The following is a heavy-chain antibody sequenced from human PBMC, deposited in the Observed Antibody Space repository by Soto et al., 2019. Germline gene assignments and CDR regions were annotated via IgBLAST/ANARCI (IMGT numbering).Heavy chain of an antibody. CDR1: GYTFTSYA. CDR3: AVLETTPPSHYYYYGMDV. CDR2: INAGNGDT. V-gene: IGHV1-3*01. Sequence: ASVKVSCKASGYTFTSYAMHWVRQAPGQRLEWMGWINAGNGDTNYAQKLQGRVTMTTDTSTSTAYMELRSLRSDDTAVYYCAVLETTPPSHYYYYGMDVWGQGTTVTVSS. J-gene: IGHJ6*02. D-gene: IGHD3-3*01.